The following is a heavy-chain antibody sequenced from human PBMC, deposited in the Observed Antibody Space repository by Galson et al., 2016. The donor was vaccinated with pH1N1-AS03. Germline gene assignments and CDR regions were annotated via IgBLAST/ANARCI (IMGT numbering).Heavy chain of an antibody. CDR2: IYPGDSDT. D-gene: IGHD5-24*01. CDR3: ARQVRDGYNDYFDY. J-gene: IGHJ4*02. V-gene: IGHV5-51*01. Sequence: QSGAEVKKPGESLKISCKTSGYIFTSYWVAWVRHMPGKGLEWMGIIYPGDSDTRYSPSFQGQVTISADRSFNTAYLQWSSLMASDTAIYYCARQVRDGYNDYFDYWGQGILVTVSS. CDR1: GYIFTSYW.